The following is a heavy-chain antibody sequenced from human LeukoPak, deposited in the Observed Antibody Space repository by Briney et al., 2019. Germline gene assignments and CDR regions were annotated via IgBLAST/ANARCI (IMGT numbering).Heavy chain of an antibody. CDR3: ATYRITMIVVAKPGYFDL. V-gene: IGHV4-39*01. CDR1: GGSISSSSYY. Sequence: SETLSLTCTVSGGSISSSSYYWGWIRQPPGKGLEWIGSIYYSGSTYYNPSLKSRDTISVDTSKNQFSLKLSSVTAADTAVYYCATYRITMIVVAKPGYFDLWGRGTLVTVSS. CDR2: IYYSGST. J-gene: IGHJ2*01. D-gene: IGHD3-22*01.